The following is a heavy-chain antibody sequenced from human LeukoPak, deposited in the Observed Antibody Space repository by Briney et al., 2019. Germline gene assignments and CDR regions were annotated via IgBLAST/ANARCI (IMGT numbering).Heavy chain of an antibody. CDR3: ARHLDYGCFGAFGI. CDR2: VYPGDSDT. Sequence: GESLKISCKGSGYTFTNYGIDWVRPMPGKGQEWMGNVYPGDSDTRYSPSFQGQVTISADKSITTTYLQWNSLKASDTAIYYCARHLDYGCFGAFGIWGQGTMVTVSS. J-gene: IGHJ3*02. V-gene: IGHV5-51*01. CDR1: GYTFTNYG. D-gene: IGHD4-17*01.